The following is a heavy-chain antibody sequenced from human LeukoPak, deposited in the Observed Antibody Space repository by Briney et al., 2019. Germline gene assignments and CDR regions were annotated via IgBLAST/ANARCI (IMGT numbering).Heavy chain of an antibody. Sequence: GGSLRLSCAASGFTFSSYWMNWVRQAPGKGLEWVANINQDGSAKYYVDSVKGRFTISRDNAKNSLYLEMNSLRAEDTAVYYCAREVVRNSNDIWGPGTMVTVSS. V-gene: IGHV3-7*01. D-gene: IGHD3-22*01. J-gene: IGHJ3*02. CDR2: INQDGSAK. CDR3: AREVVRNSNDI. CDR1: GFTFSSYW.